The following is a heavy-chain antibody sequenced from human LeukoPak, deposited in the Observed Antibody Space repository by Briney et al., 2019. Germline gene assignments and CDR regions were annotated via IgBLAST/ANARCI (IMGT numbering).Heavy chain of an antibody. V-gene: IGHV4-39*01. CDR3: ARVMITFGGVIVFFDY. CDR1: GGSISSYY. J-gene: IGHJ4*02. CDR2: IYYRGST. D-gene: IGHD3-16*02. Sequence: SETLSLTCTVSGGSISSYYWGWIRQPPGKGLEWIGSIYYRGSTYYNPSLKSRVTISVDTSKNQFSLKLSSVTAADTAVYYCARVMITFGGVIVFFDYWGQGTLVTVSS.